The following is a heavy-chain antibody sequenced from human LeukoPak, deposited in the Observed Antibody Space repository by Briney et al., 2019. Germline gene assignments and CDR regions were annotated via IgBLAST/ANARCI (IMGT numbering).Heavy chain of an antibody. J-gene: IGHJ4*02. CDR2: IKSKPDGGTT. Sequence: PGGSLRLSCAASGFTFSNAWMNWVRQAPGKGLEWVGRIKSKPDGGTTDYAAPVKGRFTISRDDSKNMLYLQMNSLTTEDTAIYYCTTYYYDSSGRPYFDYWGQGTLVTVSS. V-gene: IGHV3-15*07. CDR3: TTYYYDSSGRPYFDY. CDR1: GFTFSNAW. D-gene: IGHD3-22*01.